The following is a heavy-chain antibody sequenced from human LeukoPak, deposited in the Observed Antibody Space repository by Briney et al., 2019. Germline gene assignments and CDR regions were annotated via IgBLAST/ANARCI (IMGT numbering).Heavy chain of an antibody. CDR2: INHSGST. CDR3: ASARGWLFHFDY. V-gene: IGHV4-34*01. CDR1: GGSFSGYY. D-gene: IGHD3-22*01. J-gene: IGHJ4*02. Sequence: SETLSLTCAVYGGSFSGYYWSWIRQPPGKGLEWIGEINHSGSTNYNPSLKSRVTISVDTSKNQFSLKLSSVTAADTAVYYCASARGWLFHFDYWGQGTLVTVSS.